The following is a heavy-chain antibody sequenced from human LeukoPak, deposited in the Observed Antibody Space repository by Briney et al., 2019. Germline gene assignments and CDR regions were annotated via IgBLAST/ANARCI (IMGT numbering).Heavy chain of an antibody. CDR1: GFTFSTYW. CDR3: ARGGLEPVDY. Sequence: PGGSLRLSCAASGFTFSTYWMHWVRQAPGKGLVWVSRTNADGSSTSYADSVKGRFTISRDNAKNTLYLQMNSLRADGTAVYYCARGGLEPVDYWGQGTLVTVSS. D-gene: IGHD1-1*01. V-gene: IGHV3-74*01. J-gene: IGHJ4*02. CDR2: TNADGSST.